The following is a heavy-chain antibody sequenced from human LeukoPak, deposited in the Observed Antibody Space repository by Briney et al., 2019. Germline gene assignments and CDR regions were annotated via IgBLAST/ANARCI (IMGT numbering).Heavy chain of an antibody. CDR1: GFTFSSYS. CDR2: IKSKTDGGTT. Sequence: GGSLRLSCAASGFTFSSYSMSWVRQAPGKGLEWVGRIKSKTDGGTTDYAAPVKGRFTISRDDSKNTLYLQMNSLKTEDTAVYYCTTELITLDAFDIWGQGTMVTVSS. J-gene: IGHJ3*02. V-gene: IGHV3-15*01. CDR3: TTELITLDAFDI. D-gene: IGHD3-22*01.